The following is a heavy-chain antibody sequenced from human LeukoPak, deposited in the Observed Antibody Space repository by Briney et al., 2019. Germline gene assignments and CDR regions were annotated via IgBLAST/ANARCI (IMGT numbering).Heavy chain of an antibody. D-gene: IGHD3-3*01. V-gene: IGHV3-21*01. CDR3: ARGRVWSGYYRGPYYFDY. CDR1: GFTFSSYS. J-gene: IGHJ4*02. Sequence: KTGGSLRLSCAASGFTFSSYSMNWVRQAPGKGLEWVSSISSSSSYIYYADSVKGRFTISRDNAKNSLYLQMNSLRDEDTAVYYCARGRVWSGYYRGPYYFDYWGQGTLVTVSS. CDR2: ISSSSSYI.